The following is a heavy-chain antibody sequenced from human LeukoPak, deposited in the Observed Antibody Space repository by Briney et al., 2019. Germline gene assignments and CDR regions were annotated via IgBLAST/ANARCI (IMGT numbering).Heavy chain of an antibody. J-gene: IGHJ5*02. D-gene: IGHD2-15*01. CDR2: MKPKIGNT. V-gene: IGHV1-8*01. CDR1: GYTFTNYD. Sequence: ASVKVSCKASGYTFTNYDINWVRQATGQGPEWMGWMKPKIGNTGYAQKFQGRVTMTRNTSISTAYMKLSSLRSDDTAVYYCARDQDIVVVVAALRQREMGGFDPWGQGTLVTVSS. CDR3: ARDQDIVVVVAALRQREMGGFDP.